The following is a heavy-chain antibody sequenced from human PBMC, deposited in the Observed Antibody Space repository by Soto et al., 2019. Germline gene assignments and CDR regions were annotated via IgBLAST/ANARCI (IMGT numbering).Heavy chain of an antibody. Sequence: GGSLRLSCAASGFTFSSYAMSWVRQAPGKGLEWVSAISGSGGSTYYADSVKGRFTISRDNSKNTLYLQMNSLRAEDTAVYYCVFEPPFTFGGVIATHYWGQGTLVTVSS. CDR2: ISGSGGST. V-gene: IGHV3-23*01. CDR3: VFEPPFTFGGVIATHY. J-gene: IGHJ4*02. D-gene: IGHD3-16*02. CDR1: GFTFSSYA.